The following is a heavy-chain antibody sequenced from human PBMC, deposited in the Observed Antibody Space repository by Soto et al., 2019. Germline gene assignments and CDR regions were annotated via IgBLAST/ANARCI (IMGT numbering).Heavy chain of an antibody. D-gene: IGHD3-22*01. Sequence: GGSLRLSCAASGFTMSSYAMSWVRQAPGKGLEWVSAISGSGGSTYYADSVKGRFTISRENAKNSLYIQIDSLRAEDTAVYYCARVCSSGPSEIDYWGQGTVVTVSS. CDR1: GFTMSSYA. V-gene: IGHV3-23*01. CDR3: ARVCSSGPSEIDY. CDR2: ISGSGGST. J-gene: IGHJ4*02.